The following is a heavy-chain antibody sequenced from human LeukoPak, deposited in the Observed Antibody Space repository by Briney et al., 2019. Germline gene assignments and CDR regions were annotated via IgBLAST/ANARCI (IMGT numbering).Heavy chain of an antibody. CDR2: ISGSGGST. CDR1: GFTFSSYA. V-gene: IGHV3-23*01. Sequence: GGSLRLSCAASGFTFSSYAMSWVRQAPGKGLEWVSGISGSGGSTYYADSVKGRFTISRDNSKNTLYLQMNSLRAEDTAVYYCAKGGVRGVIRYFDYWGQGTLVTVSS. CDR3: AKGGVRGVIRYFDY. D-gene: IGHD3-10*01. J-gene: IGHJ4*02.